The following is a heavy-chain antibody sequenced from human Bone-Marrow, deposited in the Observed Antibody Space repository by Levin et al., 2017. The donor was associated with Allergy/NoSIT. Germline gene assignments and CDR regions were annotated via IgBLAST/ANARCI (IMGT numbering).Heavy chain of an antibody. D-gene: IGHD6-13*01. CDR3: AKQYSSSWYGDYYYYGMDV. V-gene: IGHV3-23*01. CDR2: ISGSGGST. J-gene: IGHJ6*02. CDR1: GFTFSSYA. Sequence: GESLKISCAASGFTFSSYAMSWVRQAPGKGLEWVSAISGSGGSTYYADSVKGRFTISRDNSNNTLYLQMNSLRAEDTAVYYCAKQYSSSWYGDYYYYGMDVWGQGTTVTVSS.